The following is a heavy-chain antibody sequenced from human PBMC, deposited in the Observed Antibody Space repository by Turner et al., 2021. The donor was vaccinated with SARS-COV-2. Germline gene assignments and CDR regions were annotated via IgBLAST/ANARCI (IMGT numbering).Heavy chain of an antibody. J-gene: IGHJ4*02. CDR2: INWNSGSI. Sequence: EVQLVESGGGLGQPGRSLRPSCAVSGFIFDDYAMHWVRQAPGKGLEWVSGINWNSGSIAYADSVKGRFTISRDNAKNTLYLQMNRLRAEDTALYYCAKELAGRYYAYFDYWGQGTLVTVSS. CDR3: AKELAGRYYAYFDY. CDR1: GFIFDDYA. D-gene: IGHD1-26*01. V-gene: IGHV3-9*01.